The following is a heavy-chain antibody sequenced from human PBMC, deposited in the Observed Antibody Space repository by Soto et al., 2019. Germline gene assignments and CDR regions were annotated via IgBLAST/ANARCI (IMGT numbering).Heavy chain of an antibody. CDR1: GGSISSYY. CDR3: ERDRYSSGY. CDR2: IYYSGST. J-gene: IGHJ4*02. D-gene: IGHD6-19*01. Sequence: SETLSLTCTVSGGSISSYYWSWIRQPPGKGLEWIGYIYYSGSTNYNPSLKSRVTISVDTSKNQFSLKLTSVTAADTAVYYCERDRYSSGYWGQGTLVTVS. V-gene: IGHV4-59*01.